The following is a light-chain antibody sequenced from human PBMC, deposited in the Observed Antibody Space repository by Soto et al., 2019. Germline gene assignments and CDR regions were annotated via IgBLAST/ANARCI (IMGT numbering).Light chain of an antibody. Sequence: EIVMTQSPATLSVSPGERATLSCRASQSVSSNLAWYQQKPGQAPRLLIYGASTRATGIPARLCGSGSWTEFTLTISSLQSEDFAAYYCQQYNNWPPITFGQGTKVDIK. CDR2: GAS. CDR3: QQYNNWPPIT. CDR1: QSVSSN. V-gene: IGKV3-15*01. J-gene: IGKJ1*01.